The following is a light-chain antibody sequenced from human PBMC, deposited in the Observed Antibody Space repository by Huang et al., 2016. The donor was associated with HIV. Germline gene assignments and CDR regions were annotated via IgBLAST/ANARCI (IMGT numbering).Light chain of an antibody. CDR1: QDSTTF. V-gene: IGKV1-9*01. J-gene: IGKJ5*01. Sequence: IQLTQSPPSVSASVGDSVTFTCRASQDSTTFLAWYQQKPGKAPQLLISGASTLQNEVPSRFRGSGSGTDFTLTISSLQPEDIATYYCQQLTTYPITFGPGTRLEMK. CDR2: GAS. CDR3: QQLTTYPIT.